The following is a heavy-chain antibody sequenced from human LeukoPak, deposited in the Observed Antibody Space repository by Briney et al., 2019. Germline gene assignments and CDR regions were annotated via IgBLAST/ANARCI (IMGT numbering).Heavy chain of an antibody. CDR3: ARVNSRTIDY. CDR2: IYSIGST. D-gene: IGHD3-3*01. CDR1: GGSISSYY. Sequence: PSETLSLTCTVSGGSISSYYWSWIRQPPGKGLEWIGYIYSIGSTNYNPSLKSRVTMSVDTSKNQFSLKLSSVTAADTAVYYCARVNSRTIDYWGQGTLVTVSS. V-gene: IGHV4-59*01. J-gene: IGHJ4*02.